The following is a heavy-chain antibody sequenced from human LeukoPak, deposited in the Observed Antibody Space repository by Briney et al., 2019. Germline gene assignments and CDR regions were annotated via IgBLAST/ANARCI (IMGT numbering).Heavy chain of an antibody. V-gene: IGHV1-2*02. CDR1: GYTFTGYH. J-gene: IGHJ4*02. Sequence: ASVKVSCKASGYTFTGYHMHWVRQAPGQGLEWMGWINPNSGGTNYAQKFQGRVTMTRDTSISTAYMDLSRLRSDDTAVYYCAIVDTAINTFDYWGQGTLVTVSS. CDR2: INPNSGGT. D-gene: IGHD5-18*01. CDR3: AIVDTAINTFDY.